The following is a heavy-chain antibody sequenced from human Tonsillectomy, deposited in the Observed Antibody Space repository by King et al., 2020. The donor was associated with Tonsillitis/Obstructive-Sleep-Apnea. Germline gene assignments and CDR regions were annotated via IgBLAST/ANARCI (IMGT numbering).Heavy chain of an antibody. J-gene: IGHJ2*01. D-gene: IGHD4-17*01. CDR2: FWYDGSNK. CDR1: GFTFSSYG. V-gene: IGHV3-33*01. CDR3: ARDGDYGDYGPWYFDL. Sequence: VQLVESGGGVVQPGRSLRLSCTASGFTFSSYGIHWVRTAPGKGLDGVAIFWYDGSNKYYAYSLKGRFIVSRDNSRNTLYLQMNSLRAEDTAVYYCARDGDYGDYGPWYFDLWGRGSLVTVSA.